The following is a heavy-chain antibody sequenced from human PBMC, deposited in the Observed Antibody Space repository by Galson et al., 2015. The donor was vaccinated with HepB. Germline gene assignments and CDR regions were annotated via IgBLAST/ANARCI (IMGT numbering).Heavy chain of an antibody. D-gene: IGHD3-3*01. CDR3: ARDLPIFGGWFDP. CDR2: INPSGGST. CDR1: GYTFTSYY. V-gene: IGHV1-46*01. J-gene: IGHJ5*02. Sequence: SVKVSCKASGYTFTSYYMHWVRQAPGQGLEWMGIINPSGGSTSYAQKFQGRDTMTRDTSTSTVYMELSSLRSEDTAVYYCARDLPIFGGWFDPWGQGTLVTVSS.